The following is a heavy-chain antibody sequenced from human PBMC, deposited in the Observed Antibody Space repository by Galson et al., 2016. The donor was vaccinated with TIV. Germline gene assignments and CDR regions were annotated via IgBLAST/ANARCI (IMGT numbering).Heavy chain of an antibody. Sequence: ETLSLTCAVYGGSFSGYSWTWIRQSPGKGLEWIGEINHIGTTNYNPSVKSRITMSVDTSKSQFSLKINSVTAADTAVYYCARGQEALVSSYYFDYWGQGTPVTVSS. J-gene: IGHJ4*02. CDR2: INHIGTT. CDR1: GGSFSGYS. D-gene: IGHD2-8*01. CDR3: ARGQEALVSSYYFDY. V-gene: IGHV4-34*01.